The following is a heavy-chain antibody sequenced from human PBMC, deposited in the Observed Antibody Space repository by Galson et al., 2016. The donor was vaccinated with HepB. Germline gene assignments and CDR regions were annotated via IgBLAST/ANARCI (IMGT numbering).Heavy chain of an antibody. Sequence: SLRLSCAASGFNFNIYSMNWVRQAPGKGLQWVAVISSDGITKYSADSVKGRFTISRDNSKNTVFLQMNGLWAEDTAVYYCTRDSPQVDNSGGWGFYDPWGQGTLVTVSS. V-gene: IGHV3-30*04. CDR3: TRDSPQVDNSGGWGFYDP. J-gene: IGHJ5*02. CDR2: ISSDGITK. CDR1: GFNFNIYS. D-gene: IGHD6-19*01.